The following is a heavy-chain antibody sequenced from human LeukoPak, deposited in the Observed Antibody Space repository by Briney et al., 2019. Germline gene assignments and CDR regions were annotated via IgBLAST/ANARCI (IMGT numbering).Heavy chain of an antibody. CDR1: GFSFSSYG. J-gene: IGHJ4*02. V-gene: IGHV3-30*02. CDR3: ARTEGELLSDGYFDY. Sequence: GGPLTLSCAACGFSFSSYGMHWLRQAPGKGLEWVAFIRNGGCNTYYTDSVKRIFTISREYDKNSLYLQINSQSAEHTGVYYCARTEGELLSDGYFDYWGQGTLVTVSS. D-gene: IGHD1-26*01. CDR2: IRNGGCNT.